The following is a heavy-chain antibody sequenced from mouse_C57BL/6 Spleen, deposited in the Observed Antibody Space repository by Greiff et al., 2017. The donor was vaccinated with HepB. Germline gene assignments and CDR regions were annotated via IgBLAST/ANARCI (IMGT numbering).Heavy chain of an antibody. V-gene: IGHV1-54*01. CDR2: INPGSGGT. J-gene: IGHJ2*01. CDR1: GYAFTNYL. Sequence: QVQLQQSGAELVRPGTSVKVSCKASGYAFTNYLIEWVKQRPGQGLEWIGVINPGSGGTNYNEKFKGKATLTADKSSSTAYMQRSSLTSEDSAVYFCARGNYYGSRDYWGQGTTLTVSS. CDR3: ARGNYYGSRDY. D-gene: IGHD1-1*01.